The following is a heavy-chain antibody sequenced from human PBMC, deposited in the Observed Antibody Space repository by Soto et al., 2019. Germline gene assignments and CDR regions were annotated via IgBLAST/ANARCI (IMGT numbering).Heavy chain of an antibody. CDR1: GFTFINYG. Sequence: WGSLRLSCAASGFTFINYGMHFFRQSQGKWLEWVAFISDDGSNKYYADSMKGRFTMSRDNSKSTLYLQMSSLRVEDTAVYYCTKRRNVLRFLEWSSGMEVWGQGTTVTVSS. J-gene: IGHJ6*02. CDR2: ISDDGSNK. V-gene: IGHV3-30*18. D-gene: IGHD3-3*01. CDR3: TKRRNVLRFLEWSSGMEV.